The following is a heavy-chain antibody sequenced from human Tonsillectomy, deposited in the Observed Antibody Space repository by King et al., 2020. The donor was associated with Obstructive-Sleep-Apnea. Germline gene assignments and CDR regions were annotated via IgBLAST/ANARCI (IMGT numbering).Heavy chain of an antibody. J-gene: IGHJ6*02. Sequence: QLVQSGPEVKKPGTSVKVSCKASGFTFQTSGVQWVRQARGQRLEWIGWIVIGRGDTYYAQQFQDRVTLTTDRTAGKASMDLINPRSEDTAVYYWAAGTTDYYYFGMDIWGQGTTVTVSS. CDR1: GFTFQTSG. D-gene: IGHD4-11*01. CDR2: IVIGRGDT. CDR3: AAGTTDYYYFGMDI. V-gene: IGHV1-58*01.